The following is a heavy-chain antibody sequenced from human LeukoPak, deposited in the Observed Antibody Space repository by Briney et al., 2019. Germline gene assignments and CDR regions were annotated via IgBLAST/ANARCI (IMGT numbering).Heavy chain of an antibody. V-gene: IGHV4-4*07. Sequence: ASETLSLTCTVSGGSISSYYWSWIRQPAGKGLEWIGRIYTSGSTNYNPSLKSRVTISVDTSKNQFSLKLSSVTAADTAVYYCAGRLYCGGDCYSVYWGQGTLVTVSS. CDR3: AGRLYCGGDCYSVY. J-gene: IGHJ4*02. D-gene: IGHD2-21*02. CDR2: IYTSGST. CDR1: GGSISSYY.